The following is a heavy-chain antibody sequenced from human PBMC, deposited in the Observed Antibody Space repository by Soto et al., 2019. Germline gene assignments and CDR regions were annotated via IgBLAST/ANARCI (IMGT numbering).Heavy chain of an antibody. D-gene: IGHD3-3*01. CDR3: ARIRFLEWSYYYGMDV. CDR1: GYSFTSYW. Sequence: LKISCKGSGYSFTSYWIGWVRQVPGKGLEWMGIIYPGDSDTRYSPSFQGQVTISADKSISTAYLQWSSLKASDTAMYYCARIRFLEWSYYYGMDVWGQGTTVTVS. J-gene: IGHJ6*02. V-gene: IGHV5-51*01. CDR2: IYPGDSDT.